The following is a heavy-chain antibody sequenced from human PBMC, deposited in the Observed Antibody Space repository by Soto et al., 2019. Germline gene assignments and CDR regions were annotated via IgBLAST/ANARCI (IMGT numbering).Heavy chain of an antibody. Sequence: QVQLVQSGAEVKKPGSSVKVSCKASGGTFSSYAISWVRQAPGQGLEWMGGIIPIFGTANYAQKFQGRVTITADESTSTVYMELSSLRSEDTAVDYCATMATASYYFDYWGQGTLVTVSS. D-gene: IGHD5-18*01. CDR2: IIPIFGTA. CDR3: ATMATASYYFDY. V-gene: IGHV1-69*01. CDR1: GGTFSSYA. J-gene: IGHJ4*02.